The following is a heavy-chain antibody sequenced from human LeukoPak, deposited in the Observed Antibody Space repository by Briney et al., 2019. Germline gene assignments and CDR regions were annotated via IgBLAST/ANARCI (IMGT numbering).Heavy chain of an antibody. D-gene: IGHD1-26*01. CDR2: ISGSGTGT. V-gene: IGHV3-23*01. J-gene: IGHJ4*02. CDR3: LVGATTSFDH. CDR1: EFTFSTYA. Sequence: GGSLRLSCAASEFTFSTYAMSWVRQAPGKGLEWVSTISGSGTGTYYADSVKGRFTISRDNSKNTLFLQMNSLRAEDTAVYYCLVGATTSFDHWGQGTLVTVSS.